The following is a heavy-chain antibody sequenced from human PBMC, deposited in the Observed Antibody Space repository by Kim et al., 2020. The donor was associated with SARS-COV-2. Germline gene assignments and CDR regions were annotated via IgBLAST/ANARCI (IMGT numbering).Heavy chain of an antibody. J-gene: IGHJ5*02. Sequence: SETLSLTCGVSGVSITSGTWWSWVRQPPGKGLEWIGEISHSGNTNYNPSLRSRVTISVDKSKNQFSLSLNSVTAADTAVYYCARLDFDSGGYYWFDPWSQGTLLSVSA. CDR1: GVSITSGTW. V-gene: IGHV4-4*02. CDR3: ARLDFDSGGYYWFDP. CDR2: ISHSGNT. D-gene: IGHD1-26*01.